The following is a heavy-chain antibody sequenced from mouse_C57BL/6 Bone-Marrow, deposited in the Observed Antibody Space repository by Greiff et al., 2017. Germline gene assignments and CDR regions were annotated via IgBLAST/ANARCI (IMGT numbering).Heavy chain of an antibody. CDR1: GYTFTDYY. CDR3: ARGGVCLDY. D-gene: IGHD6-1*01. V-gene: IGHV1-26*01. Sequence: EVQLQQSGPELVKPGASVKISCKASGYTFTDYYMNWVKQSHGKSLEWIGDINPNNGGTSYNQKFKGKVTLTVDKSSSTAYMELRSLTSEDSAVYYCARGGVCLDYWGQGTTLTVSS. CDR2: INPNNGGT. J-gene: IGHJ2*01.